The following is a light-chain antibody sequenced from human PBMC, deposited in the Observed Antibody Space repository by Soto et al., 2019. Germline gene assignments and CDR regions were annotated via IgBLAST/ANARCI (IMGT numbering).Light chain of an antibody. CDR1: TGDVTSAHY. J-gene: IGLJ2*01. CDR2: DTS. V-gene: IGLV7-46*01. CDR3: LLSFGGDRRE. Sequence: QAVVTQEPSVTLSPGGTVTLTCGSSTGDVTSAHYPYWLQQKPGQAPTTLIYDTSNRHSWAPARFSGSLLGGKAALTLSGAQPEDESEYYCLLSFGGDRREFGGGTKLTVL.